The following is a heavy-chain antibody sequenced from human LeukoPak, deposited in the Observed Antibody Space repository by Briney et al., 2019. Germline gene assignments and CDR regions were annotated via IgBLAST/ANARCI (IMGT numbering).Heavy chain of an antibody. V-gene: IGHV4-39*07. CDR2: IYYSGST. CDR1: GGSISSSSYY. CDR3: ARDGLVCSGGSCQYYFDY. Sequence: SGTLSLTCTVSGGSISSSSYYWGWIRQPPGKGLEWIGSIYYSGSTYYNPSVKSRVTISVDTSKNQFSLKLSSVTAADTAVYYCARDGLVCSGGSCQYYFDYWGQGTLVTVSS. J-gene: IGHJ4*02. D-gene: IGHD2-15*01.